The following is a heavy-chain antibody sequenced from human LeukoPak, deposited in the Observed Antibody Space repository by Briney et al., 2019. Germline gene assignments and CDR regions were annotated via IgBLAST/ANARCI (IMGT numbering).Heavy chain of an antibody. D-gene: IGHD6-19*01. CDR1: GFTLTSTY. Sequence: GGSLRLSCAPPGFTLTSTYMSWVRQAPGEGLEWVSVIYSGGSTYYADSVKGRFTISRDNSKNTLYLQMNSLRAEDTAVYYCATSKAVAGTNAFDIWGQGTMVTVSS. CDR3: ATSKAVAGTNAFDI. CDR2: IYSGGST. V-gene: IGHV3-66*02. J-gene: IGHJ3*02.